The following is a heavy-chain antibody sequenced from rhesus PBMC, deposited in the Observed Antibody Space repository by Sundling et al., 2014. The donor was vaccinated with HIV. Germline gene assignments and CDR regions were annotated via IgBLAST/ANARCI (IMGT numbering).Heavy chain of an antibody. V-gene: IGHV4-169*02. CDR2: IHGRGTST. CDR3: ARERGSRVDF. CDR1: GGSISSNF. Sequence: QLQLQESGPGLVKPSETLSVTCAVSGGSISSNFWSWIRQAPGKGLEWIGYIHGRGTSTNYNPSLKSRVTLSVDTSKNHLSLKLSSVTAADTAVYYCARERGSRVDFWGQGVLVTVSS. D-gene: IGHD5-42*01. J-gene: IGHJ4*01.